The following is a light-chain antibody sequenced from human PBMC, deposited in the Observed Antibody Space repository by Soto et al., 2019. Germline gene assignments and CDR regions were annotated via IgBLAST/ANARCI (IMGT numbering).Light chain of an antibody. CDR1: ESVTNNY. CDR2: GAS. Sequence: EVVLTQSAVTLSLSPGERATLSCSATESVTNNYLAWYLRKPGQAPRLLIYGASYMATDIPDRVSGSGTGTDFPRTIARLEAEDFAVYRCQRYGSKAPRFGLGTKGEI. J-gene: IGKJ1*01. CDR3: QRYGSKAPR. V-gene: IGKV3-20*01.